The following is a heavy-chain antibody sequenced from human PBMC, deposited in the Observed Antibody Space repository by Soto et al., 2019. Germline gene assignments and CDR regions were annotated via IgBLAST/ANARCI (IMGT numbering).Heavy chain of an antibody. D-gene: IGHD6-13*01. CDR3: ARTFGSSW. CDR1: GGSISSYY. Sequence: PSETLSLTCTVSGGSISSYYWSWIRQPPGKGLEWIGYIYYSGSTNYNPSLKSRVTISVDTSKNQFSLKLSSVTAADTAVYYCARTFGSSWWGQGTQVTVSS. J-gene: IGHJ4*02. CDR2: IYYSGST. V-gene: IGHV4-59*01.